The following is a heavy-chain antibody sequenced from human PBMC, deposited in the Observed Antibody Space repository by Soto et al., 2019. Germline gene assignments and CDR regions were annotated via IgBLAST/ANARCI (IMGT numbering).Heavy chain of an antibody. CDR3: ARIWGIAARNDFYGMDV. J-gene: IGHJ6*02. V-gene: IGHV3-48*02. CDR2: ISSSSSTI. Sequence: GGSLRLSCAASGFTFSSYSMNWVRQAPGKGLEWVSYISSSSSTIYYADSVKGRFTISRDNAKNSLYLQMNSLRDEDTAVYYCARIWGIAARNDFYGMDVWGQGTTVTVSS. D-gene: IGHD6-6*01. CDR1: GFTFSSYS.